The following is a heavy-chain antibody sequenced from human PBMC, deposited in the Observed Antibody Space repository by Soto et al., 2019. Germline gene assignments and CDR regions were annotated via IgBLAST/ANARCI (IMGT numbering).Heavy chain of an antibody. D-gene: IGHD4-4*01. CDR3: ARVSNPTGWFDP. CDR2: IYHSGST. V-gene: IGHV4-30-2*01. J-gene: IGHJ5*02. CDR1: GGSISIGGYS. Sequence: PSETLSLTCAVSGGSISIGGYSWSCIRQPPGKGLEWIGYIYHSGSTYYNPSLKSRVTISVDRSKNQFSLKLSSVTAADTAVYYCARVSNPTGWFDPWGQGTLVTVSS.